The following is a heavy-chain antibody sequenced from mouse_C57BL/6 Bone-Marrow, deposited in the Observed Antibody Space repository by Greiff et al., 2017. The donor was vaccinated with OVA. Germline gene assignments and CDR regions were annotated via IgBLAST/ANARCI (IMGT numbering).Heavy chain of an antibody. D-gene: IGHD1-1*02. CDR2: ISSGSSTI. J-gene: IGHJ2*01. Sequence: DVMLVESGGGLVKPGGSLKLSCAASGFTFSDYGMHWVRQAPEKGLEWVAYISSGSSTIYYADTVKGRFTISRDNAKNTLFLQMTSLRSEDTAMYYCAGYGHHGGYYFDYWGQGTTLTVSS. CDR1: GFTFSDYG. CDR3: AGYGHHGGYYFDY. V-gene: IGHV5-17*01.